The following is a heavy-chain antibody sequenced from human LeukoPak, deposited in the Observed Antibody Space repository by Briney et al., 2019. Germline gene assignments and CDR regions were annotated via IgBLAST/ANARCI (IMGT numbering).Heavy chain of an antibody. CDR1: GFTFSSCA. CDR2: ISYDGSNK. V-gene: IGHV3-30-3*01. Sequence: SGGSLRLSCAASGFTFSSCAMHWVRQAPGKGLEWVAVISYDGSNKYYADSVKGRFTISRDNAKNSLYLQMNSLRAEDTAVYYCASAHYDYVWGSYRHSNFDYWGQGTLVTVSS. J-gene: IGHJ4*02. CDR3: ASAHYDYVWGSYRHSNFDY. D-gene: IGHD3-16*02.